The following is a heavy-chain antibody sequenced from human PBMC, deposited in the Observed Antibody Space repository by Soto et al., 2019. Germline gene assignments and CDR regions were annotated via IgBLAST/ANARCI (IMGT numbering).Heavy chain of an antibody. D-gene: IGHD3-22*01. Sequence: GESLKISCKGSGYSFRSHWIGWVRQTPGKGLEWMGIIHPADSDTKYSPSFQGQVTMSADKSITTAYLQLSSLRASDTAMYYCARALTYYYDRSGYFDYWGQGTLVTVSS. CDR3: ARALTYYYDRSGYFDY. J-gene: IGHJ4*02. V-gene: IGHV5-51*01. CDR1: GYSFRSHW. CDR2: IHPADSDT.